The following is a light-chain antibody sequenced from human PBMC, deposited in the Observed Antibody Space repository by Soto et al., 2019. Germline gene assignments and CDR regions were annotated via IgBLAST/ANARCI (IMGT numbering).Light chain of an antibody. J-gene: IGKJ1*01. V-gene: IGKV1-39*01. CDR1: QSISSY. Sequence: DIQMTQSPSSLYASVGDRITITCRASQSISSYLNWYQQKPGKAPKHLIYAASSLQSGVPSRFSGSGSGTDFTLTISSLQPEDFATYYCQQSYSTPRTFGQGTKVEIK. CDR2: AAS. CDR3: QQSYSTPRT.